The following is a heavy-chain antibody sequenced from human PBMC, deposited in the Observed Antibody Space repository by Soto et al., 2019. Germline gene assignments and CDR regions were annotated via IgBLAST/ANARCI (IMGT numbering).Heavy chain of an antibody. V-gene: IGHV1-18*04. D-gene: IGHD3-16*01. J-gene: IGHJ4*02. Sequence: QVQLVQSGPEVKKPGASVKVSCKAYGYTFTAYGISWVRQAPGHGLEWMGWISTYNGNRNYAHRLQGRVTMTTDTSTSTAYMEMRSLRSDDTAIYFCVRLDYGNDAQRAHFDSWGQGTLVTVSS. CDR1: GYTFTAYG. CDR3: VRLDYGNDAQRAHFDS. CDR2: ISTYNGNR.